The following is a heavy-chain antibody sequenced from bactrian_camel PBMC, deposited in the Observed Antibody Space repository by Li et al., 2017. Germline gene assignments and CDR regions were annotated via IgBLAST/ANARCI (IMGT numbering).Heavy chain of an antibody. CDR1: ALSFSRND. CDR2: ICTGGGST. V-gene: IGHV3S31*01. J-gene: IGHJ4*01. Sequence: VQLVESGGGSVQAGGSLRLPCAASALSFSRNDVGWFRQVPGKVREGVAGICTGGGSTVYVNSVKGRFTISEDKAKNTLYLQMNDLKPEDTGIYYCTERVSWGSCERWEDYNYHGQGTQVTVS. D-gene: IGHD2*01.